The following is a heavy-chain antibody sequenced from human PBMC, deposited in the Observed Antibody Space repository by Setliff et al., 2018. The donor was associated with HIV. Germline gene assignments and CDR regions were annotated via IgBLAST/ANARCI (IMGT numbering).Heavy chain of an antibody. CDR1: GGSISSSSYY. J-gene: IGHJ4*02. D-gene: IGHD6-19*01. CDR2: IYYSGST. Sequence: SETLSLTCTVSGGSISSSSYYWGWIRQPPGKGLEWIGSIYYSGSTYYNPSLKSRVTISVDTSKNQFSLKLSSVTAADTAVYYCARVDSSGEYHFDYWGQGTLVTVSS. CDR3: ARVDSSGEYHFDY. V-gene: IGHV4-39*07.